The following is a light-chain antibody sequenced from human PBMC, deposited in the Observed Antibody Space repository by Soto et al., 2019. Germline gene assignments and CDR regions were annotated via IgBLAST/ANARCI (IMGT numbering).Light chain of an antibody. CDR2: EVN. CDR3: SAYSDIDTKV. CDR1: SSDVGAYIY. Sequence: QSALTQPASVSGSPGQSINISCGGTSSDVGAYIYVSWYQQFPGKAPKLILYEVNNRPSGVSNRFSGSKSDTTASLTISGLQPEDEADYYCSAYSDIDTKVFGTGTKVTVL. V-gene: IGLV2-14*03. J-gene: IGLJ1*01.